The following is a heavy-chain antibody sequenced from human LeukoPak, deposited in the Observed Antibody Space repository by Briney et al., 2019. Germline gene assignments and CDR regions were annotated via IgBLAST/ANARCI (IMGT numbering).Heavy chain of an antibody. Sequence: SETLSLTCTVSGGSISSYYWSWIRQPAGKGLEWIGRIYTSGSTNYNPSLKSRVTMSVDTSKNQFSLKLSSVTAADTAVYYCARGHYGDYEYYYYMDVWGKGTTVTVSS. V-gene: IGHV4-4*07. D-gene: IGHD4-17*01. CDR3: ARGHYGDYEYYYYMDV. CDR2: IYTSGST. CDR1: GGSISSYY. J-gene: IGHJ6*03.